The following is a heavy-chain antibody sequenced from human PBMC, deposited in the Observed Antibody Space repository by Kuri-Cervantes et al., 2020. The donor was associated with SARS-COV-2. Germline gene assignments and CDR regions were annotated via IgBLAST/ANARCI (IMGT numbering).Heavy chain of an antibody. Sequence: GSLRLSCTVSGGSISSYYWSWIRQPPGKGLEWIGYIYYSGSTNYNPSLKSRVTISVDTSKNQFSLKLSSVTAADTAVYYCARHGFDFWSGYARTYYYYYGMDVWGQGTMVTVSS. J-gene: IGHJ6*02. CDR2: IYYSGST. V-gene: IGHV4-59*08. CDR1: GGSISSYY. CDR3: ARHGFDFWSGYARTYYYYYGMDV. D-gene: IGHD3-3*01.